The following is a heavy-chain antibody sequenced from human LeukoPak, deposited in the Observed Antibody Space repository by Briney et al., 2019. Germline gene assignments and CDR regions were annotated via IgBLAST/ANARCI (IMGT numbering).Heavy chain of an antibody. Sequence: GSLRLSCAASGFTVSSNYMSWVRQAPGKGLEGVSVIYSGGNTYYADSVKGRFTISRDNSKNTLYLQMNSLRAEDTAVYYCAREYCSSTSCPIMDVWGKGTTVTVSS. CDR3: AREYCSSTSCPIMDV. CDR1: GFTVSSNY. CDR2: IYSGGNT. J-gene: IGHJ6*04. V-gene: IGHV3-53*01. D-gene: IGHD2-2*01.